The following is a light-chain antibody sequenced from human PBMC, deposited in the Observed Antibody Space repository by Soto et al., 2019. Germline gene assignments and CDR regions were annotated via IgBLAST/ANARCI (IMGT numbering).Light chain of an antibody. V-gene: IGLV2-14*01. CDR3: NSYRHSTTLV. Sequence: VLTQPASVSGSPGQSITISCTGTSSDVGGYNSVSWFQQHPSKAPKLIIYEVSHRPSGVSIRFSGSKSGNTASLTISGLQAEDEADYYCNSYRHSTTLVFGTGTKVTVL. CDR1: SSDVGGYNS. CDR2: EVS. J-gene: IGLJ1*01.